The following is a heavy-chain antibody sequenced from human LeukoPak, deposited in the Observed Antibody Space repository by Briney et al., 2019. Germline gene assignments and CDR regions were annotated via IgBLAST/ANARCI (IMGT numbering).Heavy chain of an antibody. J-gene: IGHJ4*02. CDR3: ATRRFGELTY. D-gene: IGHD3-10*01. Sequence: GGSLRLSCAASGFTFSSYAMSWVRQAPGKGPEWVSAISGSGVSTSYADSAKGRFSISRDTSKNTLYLQMNSLRVEDTAVYYCATRRFGELTYWGQGTLVTVSS. CDR1: GFTFSSYA. CDR2: ISGSGVST. V-gene: IGHV3-23*01.